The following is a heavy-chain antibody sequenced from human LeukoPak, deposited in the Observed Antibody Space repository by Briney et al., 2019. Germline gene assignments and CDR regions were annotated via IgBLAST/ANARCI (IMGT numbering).Heavy chain of an antibody. CDR3: ARIYHYYGSGSYMFDY. Sequence: GGSLRLSCAASGFTFSSYWMSRVRQAPGKGLEWVANIKQDGSDKYYVDSVKGRFTISRDNAKNSLYLQMNSLRGEDTAVYYCARIYHYYGSGSYMFDYWGQGTLVTVSS. CDR1: GFTFSSYW. D-gene: IGHD3-10*01. J-gene: IGHJ4*02. V-gene: IGHV3-7*01. CDR2: IKQDGSDK.